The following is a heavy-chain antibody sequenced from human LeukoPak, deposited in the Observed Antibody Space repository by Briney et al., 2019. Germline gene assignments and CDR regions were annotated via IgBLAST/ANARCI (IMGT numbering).Heavy chain of an antibody. Sequence: GGSLRLSCAASGFTFSSYGMHWVRQAPGKGLEWVAVIWYDGSNKYYADSVKGRFTISRDNSKNTLYLQMNSLRAEDTAVYYCARDTLGIFGVGPQNYFEYWGQGTLVTVSS. D-gene: IGHD3-3*01. J-gene: IGHJ4*02. CDR1: GFTFSSYG. V-gene: IGHV3-33*01. CDR3: ARDTLGIFGVGPQNYFEY. CDR2: IWYDGSNK.